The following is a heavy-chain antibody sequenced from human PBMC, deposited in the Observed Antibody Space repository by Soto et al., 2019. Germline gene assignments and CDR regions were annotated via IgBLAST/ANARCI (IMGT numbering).Heavy chain of an antibody. CDR3: ATDSDKVTKGY. CDR2: IFNSGGT. J-gene: IGHJ4*02. Sequence: PSETLSLTCSVSGGAVRIGNHYLSWIRQPPGKGLEWIGYIFNSGGTKYNPSLKSRVSISADMSKNQFSLNLTSVTDADTAVYYCATDSDKVTKGYWGQGTLVTVSS. CDR1: GGAVRIGNHY. D-gene: IGHD4-17*01. V-gene: IGHV4-61*01.